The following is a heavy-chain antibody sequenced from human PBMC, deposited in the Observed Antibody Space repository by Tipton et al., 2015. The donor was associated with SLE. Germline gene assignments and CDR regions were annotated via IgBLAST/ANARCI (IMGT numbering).Heavy chain of an antibody. V-gene: IGHV4-4*02. CDR3: AKVPQYYYDSSGYLDY. D-gene: IGHD3-22*01. CDR2: IYHSGST. CDR1: GGSIRSSNW. Sequence: TLSLTCAVSGGSIRSSNWWSWVRQPPGKGLEWIGEIYHSGSTNYNPSLKSRVTISVDKSKKQFSLKLSSVTAADTAVYYCAKVPQYYYDSSGYLDYWGQGTLVTVSS. J-gene: IGHJ4*02.